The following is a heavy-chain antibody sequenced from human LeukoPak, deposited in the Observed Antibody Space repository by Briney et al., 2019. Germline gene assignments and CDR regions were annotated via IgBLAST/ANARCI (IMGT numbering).Heavy chain of an antibody. CDR3: ARGIYSSGWYAWFDP. CDR2: IYYSGST. V-gene: IGHV4-59*08. Sequence: PSETLSLTCTVSGGSFSSYYWSWIRQPPGKGLEWIGYIYYSGSTNYNPSLKSRVTISVDTSKNQFSLKLSSVTAADTAVYYCARGIYSSGWYAWFDPWGQGTLVTVSS. CDR1: GGSFSSYY. D-gene: IGHD6-19*01. J-gene: IGHJ5*02.